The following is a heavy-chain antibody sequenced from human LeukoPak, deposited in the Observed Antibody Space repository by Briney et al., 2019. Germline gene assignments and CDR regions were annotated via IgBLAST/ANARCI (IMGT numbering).Heavy chain of an antibody. J-gene: IGHJ4*02. Sequence: GGSLRLSCAASGFTVSSNYMSWVRQAPGKGLEWVAVISYDGSNKYYADSVRGRFTISRDNSKNTLYLQMNSLRPEDTAVYYCANSPDYYDGSGLIDYWGQGTLVTVSS. CDR3: ANSPDYYDGSGLIDY. D-gene: IGHD3-22*01. CDR2: ISYDGSNK. V-gene: IGHV3-30*18. CDR1: GFTVSSNY.